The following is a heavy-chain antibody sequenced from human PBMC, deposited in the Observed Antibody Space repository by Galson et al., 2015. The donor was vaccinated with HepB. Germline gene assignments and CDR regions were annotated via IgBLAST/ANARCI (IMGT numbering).Heavy chain of an antibody. CDR1: GDSVSSHSVA. Sequence: CAISGDSVSSHSVAWNWIRQSPLRGLEWLGRTYYRSKWSSDYPLSLKSRISINAETSKNQFSLQLTSVTPEDTAVYYCARGSSWLLQYWGQGILVTVSS. J-gene: IGHJ4*02. CDR2: TYYRSKWSS. D-gene: IGHD6-13*01. CDR3: ARGSSWLLQY. V-gene: IGHV6-1*01.